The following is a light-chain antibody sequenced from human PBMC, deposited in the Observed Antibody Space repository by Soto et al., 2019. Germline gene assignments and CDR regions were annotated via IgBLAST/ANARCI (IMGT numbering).Light chain of an antibody. CDR1: QSISSW. CDR2: KAS. Sequence: DIQMTQSPSTLSASVGDRVTITCPASQSISSWLAWYQQKPGKAPKLLIYKASSLESGVPSRFSGSGSGTEFTLTISGLQPDDFATYYCQQYKSYSLTFGGGTKVDIK. V-gene: IGKV1-5*03. CDR3: QQYKSYSLT. J-gene: IGKJ4*01.